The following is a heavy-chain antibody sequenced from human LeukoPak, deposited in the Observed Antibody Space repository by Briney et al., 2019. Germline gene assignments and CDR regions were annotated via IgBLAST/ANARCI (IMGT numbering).Heavy chain of an antibody. J-gene: IGHJ5*02. V-gene: IGHV4-31*03. CDR3: ARTYMTSARFDP. D-gene: IGHD2-21*02. CDR1: GGSISSGGYY. Sequence: PSETLSLTCTVSGGSISSGGYYWSWIRQHPGKGLEWIWYIHYTGSTYYNASLKSRFTISVETSQNQFSLKLSSVTAADTAVYYCARTYMTSARFDPWGQGTLVTVSS. CDR2: IHYTGST.